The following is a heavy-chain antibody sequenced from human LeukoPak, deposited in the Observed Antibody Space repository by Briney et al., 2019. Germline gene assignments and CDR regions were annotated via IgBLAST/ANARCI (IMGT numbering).Heavy chain of an antibody. V-gene: IGHV4-38-2*02. CDR3: AGDEQGVLMAIDY. D-gene: IGHD2-8*01. J-gene: IGHJ4*02. CDR2: IYHSGST. Sequence: PSETLSLTCTVSGYSISSGYYWGWIRQPPGKGLEWIGSIYHSGSTYYNPSLKSRVTISVDTSKNQFSLKLSSVTAADTAVYYCAGDEQGVLMAIDYWGQGTLVTVSS. CDR1: GYSISSGYY.